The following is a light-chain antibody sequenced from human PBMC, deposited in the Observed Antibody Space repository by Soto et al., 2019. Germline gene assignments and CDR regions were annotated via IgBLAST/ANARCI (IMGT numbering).Light chain of an antibody. CDR2: GAS. CDR3: QQYYNWPPLT. V-gene: IGKV3-15*01. J-gene: IGKJ4*01. Sequence: EIVMTQSPATLSVSPGERATLSCRASQSVSSNFAWYQQKPGQAPRLLIYGASTRATGIPASFSGSGSGTEFTLTISSLLSEDFAVYYCQQYYNWPPLTFGGGTKVDI. CDR1: QSVSSN.